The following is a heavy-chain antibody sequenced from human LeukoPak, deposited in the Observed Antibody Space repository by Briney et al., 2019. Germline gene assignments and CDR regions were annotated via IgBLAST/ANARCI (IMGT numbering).Heavy chain of an antibody. Sequence: PSETLSLTCTVSGGSISSYYWSWIRQPPGKGLEWIGYIYYSGSTNYNPSLKSRVTISVDTSKNQFSLKLSSVTAADTAVYYCARALFSSMIVVGNWFDPWGQGTLVTVSS. CDR3: ARALFSSMIVVGNWFDP. CDR2: IYYSGST. J-gene: IGHJ5*02. V-gene: IGHV4-59*12. D-gene: IGHD3-22*01. CDR1: GGSISSYY.